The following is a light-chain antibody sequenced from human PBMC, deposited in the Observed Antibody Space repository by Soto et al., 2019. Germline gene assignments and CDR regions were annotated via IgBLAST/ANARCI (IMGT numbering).Light chain of an antibody. V-gene: IGKV1-39*01. Sequence: DIQMTQSPSSLSASVGDRVTITCRAKESVSSYVNWYQQKPGKAPKLLIYAASSLQSGVPARFSGSGSVTDFTLTISGLQPEDFAVYYCQQYGTSPQGFGPGTKVDIK. J-gene: IGKJ3*01. CDR2: AAS. CDR1: ESVSSY. CDR3: QQYGTSPQG.